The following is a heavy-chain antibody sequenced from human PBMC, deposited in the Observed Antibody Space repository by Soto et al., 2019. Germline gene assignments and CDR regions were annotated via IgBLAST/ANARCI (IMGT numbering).Heavy chain of an antibody. D-gene: IGHD5-12*01. CDR3: ERSREGYNLVRDN. V-gene: IGHV3-74*01. Sequence: EVQLLESGGGLVQPGGSLRVSCAASGFTFSSYWMHWVRQAPGKGLVWVSPTNGDESSITYADSVKGRFTISRDNAKNTGPRQMTSSRAEDSAIYYCERSREGYNLVRDNWAQETLVTVS. J-gene: IGHJ4*02. CDR1: GFTFSSYW. CDR2: TNGDESSI.